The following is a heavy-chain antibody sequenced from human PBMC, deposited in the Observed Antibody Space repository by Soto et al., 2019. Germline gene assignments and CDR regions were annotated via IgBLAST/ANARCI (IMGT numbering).Heavy chain of an antibody. V-gene: IGHV3-33*01. D-gene: IGHD5-18*01. Sequence: GGSLILSCAASGFTFSSDGMHWVRQAPGKGLEWVAVIWYDGSNKYYADSVKGRFTISRDNSKNTLYLQMNSLRAEDTAVYYCARDLRGYSYGTYYYYYYGMDVWGQGTTVTVSS. CDR3: ARDLRGYSYGTYYYYYYGMDV. CDR2: IWYDGSNK. CDR1: GFTFSSDG. J-gene: IGHJ6*02.